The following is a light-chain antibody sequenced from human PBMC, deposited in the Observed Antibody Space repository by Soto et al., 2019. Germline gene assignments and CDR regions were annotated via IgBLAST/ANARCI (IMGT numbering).Light chain of an antibody. CDR2: SDN. V-gene: IGLV1-44*01. J-gene: IGLJ2*01. Sequence: QSVLTQPPSASAPPGQRVTISCSGSSSNIGSNPVNWYQQLPGTAPKLLIYSDNQRPSGVPDRFSGSKSGTSASLAISGLQSEDEADYFCAAWDDSLNGYVVFGGGTQLTVL. CDR1: SSNIGSNP. CDR3: AAWDDSLNGYVV.